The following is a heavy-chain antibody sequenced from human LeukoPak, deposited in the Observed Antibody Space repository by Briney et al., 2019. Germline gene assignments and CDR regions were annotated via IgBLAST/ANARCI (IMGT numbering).Heavy chain of an antibody. CDR2: IYYSGST. CDR3: ARHAAYIVLMVYAIGYFDY. V-gene: IGHV4-39*01. D-gene: IGHD2-8*01. CDR1: GGSISSYY. Sequence: PSETLSLTCSVSGGSISSYYWGWIRQPPGKGLEWIGSIYYSGSTYYNPSLKSRVTISVDTSKNQFSLELSSVTAADTAVYYCARHAAYIVLMVYAIGYFDYWGQGTLVTVSS. J-gene: IGHJ4*02.